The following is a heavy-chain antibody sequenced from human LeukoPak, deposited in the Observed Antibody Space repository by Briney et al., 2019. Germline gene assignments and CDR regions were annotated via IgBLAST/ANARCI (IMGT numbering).Heavy chain of an antibody. CDR3: ASILYSSSWYYFDY. D-gene: IGHD6-13*01. V-gene: IGHV3-33*01. J-gene: IGHJ4*02. Sequence: PGGSLRLSCAASGFTFSSYGMHWVRQAPGKGLEWVAVIWYDGSNKYYADSVKGRFTISRDNSKNTLYLQMNSLGAEDTAVYYCASILYSSSWYYFDYWGQGTLVTVSS. CDR2: IWYDGSNK. CDR1: GFTFSSYG.